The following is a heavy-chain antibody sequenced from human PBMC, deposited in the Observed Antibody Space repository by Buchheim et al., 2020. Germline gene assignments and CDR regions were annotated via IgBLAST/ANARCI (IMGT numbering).Heavy chain of an antibody. D-gene: IGHD3-16*01. CDR1: GFTFSSYW. Sequence: EVQLVESGGGLAQPGGSLRLSCAASGFTFSSYWLYWVRQAPGKGLVWVSPINSDETITRYAASVKGRFTISRDNAKSTLYLEMNSLRDEDTAVYYCARGGSYVWDPIPYWGQGAL. J-gene: IGHJ4*02. CDR2: INSDETIT. CDR3: ARGGSYVWDPIPY. V-gene: IGHV3-74*01.